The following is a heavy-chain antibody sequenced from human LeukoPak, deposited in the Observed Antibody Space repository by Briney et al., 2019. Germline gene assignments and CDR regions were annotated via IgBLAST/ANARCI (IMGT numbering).Heavy chain of an antibody. V-gene: IGHV3-9*01. CDR1: GFTFDDYA. Sequence: PGRSLRLSCAASGFTFDDYAMHWVRQAPGKGLEWVSSISWNSGSINYADSVKGRFTISRDNAKNSLYLLMNSLRAEGTALYYCVKVGASLPDAFDIWGQGTMVTVSS. J-gene: IGHJ3*02. D-gene: IGHD4/OR15-4a*01. CDR2: ISWNSGSI. CDR3: VKVGASLPDAFDI.